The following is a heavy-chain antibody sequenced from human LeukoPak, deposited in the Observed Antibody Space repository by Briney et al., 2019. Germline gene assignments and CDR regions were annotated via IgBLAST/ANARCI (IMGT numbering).Heavy chain of an antibody. J-gene: IGHJ6*03. CDR1: GFTFSTYW. CDR2: IDSDESST. V-gene: IGHV3-74*01. Sequence: GGSLRLSCAASGFTFSTYWMHWVRQAPGKGLVWVSRIDSDESSTSYADSVKDRFTISRDNAKNTLYLQMNSLRAEDTAVYYCAREAAAGTFYYYYYMDVWGKGTTVTVSS. CDR3: AREAAAGTFYYYYYMDV. D-gene: IGHD6-13*01.